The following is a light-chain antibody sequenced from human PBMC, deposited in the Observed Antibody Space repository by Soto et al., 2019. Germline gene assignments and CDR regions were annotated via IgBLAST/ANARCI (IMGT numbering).Light chain of an antibody. CDR1: SSDFGDDKY. V-gene: IGLV2-14*01. CDR3: CSHAGSNSYYL. J-gene: IGLJ1*01. Sequence: QSALTQPASVSGSPGQSITVSCTGSSSDFGDDKYVSWYQQQPGKGPNLLIYGVNSRPSGISNRFSGSKSGNTASLTVSGLQADDEAVYYCCSHAGSNSYYLFGPGTKLTVL. CDR2: GVN.